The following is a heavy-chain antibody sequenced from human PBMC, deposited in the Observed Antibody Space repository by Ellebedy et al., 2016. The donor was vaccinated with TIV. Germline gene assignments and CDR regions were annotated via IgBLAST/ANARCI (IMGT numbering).Heavy chain of an antibody. D-gene: IGHD6-19*01. V-gene: IGHV3-33*01. CDR3: SREVSSGWYYFDN. CDR2: IWSDGSNT. J-gene: IGHJ4*02. CDR1: GFRFSSHC. Sequence: GESLKISCEASGFRFSSHCMHWVRQAPGKGLEWVASIWSDGSNTYYPDSVKGRFTISRDNSKNTLYLQMNSLRAEDTAVYYCSREVSSGWYYFDNWGQGTLVTVSS.